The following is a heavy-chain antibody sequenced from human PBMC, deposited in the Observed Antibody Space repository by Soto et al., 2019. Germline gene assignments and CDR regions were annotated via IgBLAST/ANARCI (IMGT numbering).Heavy chain of an antibody. V-gene: IGHV3-30-3*01. Sequence: PGGSLRLSCAASGFTFSSYAMHWVRQAPGKGLEWVAVISYDGSNKYYADSVKGRFTISRDNSKNTLYLQMNSLRAEDTAVYYCARDRSLYYDFWSGYYTEYYYGMDVWGQGTTVTVSS. CDR1: GFTFSSYA. CDR3: ARDRSLYYDFWSGYYTEYYYGMDV. D-gene: IGHD3-3*01. J-gene: IGHJ6*02. CDR2: ISYDGSNK.